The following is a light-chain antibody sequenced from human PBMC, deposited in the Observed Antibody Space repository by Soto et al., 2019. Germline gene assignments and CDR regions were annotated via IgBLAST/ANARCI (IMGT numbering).Light chain of an antibody. V-gene: IGLV1-40*01. CDR2: GNS. J-gene: IGLJ3*02. CDR1: SSNIGAGYD. CDR3: QSYDSSLSGWA. Sequence: QSVLTQPPSVSGAPGQRVTISCTGSSSNIGAGYDVHWYQQLPGTAPKLLIYGNSNRPSGVPDRFSGSKSGTSASLAITGLQAEDEADDYCQSYDSSLSGWAFGGGTKLTVL.